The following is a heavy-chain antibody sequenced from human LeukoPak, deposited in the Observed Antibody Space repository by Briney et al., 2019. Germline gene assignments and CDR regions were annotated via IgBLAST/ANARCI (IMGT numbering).Heavy chain of an antibody. CDR1: GFTFSSYG. Sequence: GRSLRPSCAASGFTFSSYGMHWVRQAPGKGLEWVSSISTSSYIYYADSVKGRFTISRDNAENSLYLQMNSLRAEDTAVYYCAREGGYCSGGSCRYFDYWGQGTLVTVSS. CDR2: ISTSSYI. J-gene: IGHJ4*02. D-gene: IGHD2-15*01. V-gene: IGHV3-21*01. CDR3: AREGGYCSGGSCRYFDY.